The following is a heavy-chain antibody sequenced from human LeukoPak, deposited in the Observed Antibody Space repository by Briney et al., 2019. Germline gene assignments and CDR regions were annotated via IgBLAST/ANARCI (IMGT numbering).Heavy chain of an antibody. J-gene: IGHJ6*03. D-gene: IGHD3-3*01. V-gene: IGHV3-23*01. CDR3: ANLPTRTYYDFWSGHSHYMDV. CDR1: GFTFGSYA. Sequence: GGSLRLSCAASGFTFGSYAMSWVRQAPGKGLEWVSAISGSGGSTYYADSVKGRFTISRDNSKNTLYLQMNSLRAEDTAVYYCANLPTRTYYDFWSGHSHYMDVWGKGTTVTVSS. CDR2: ISGSGGST.